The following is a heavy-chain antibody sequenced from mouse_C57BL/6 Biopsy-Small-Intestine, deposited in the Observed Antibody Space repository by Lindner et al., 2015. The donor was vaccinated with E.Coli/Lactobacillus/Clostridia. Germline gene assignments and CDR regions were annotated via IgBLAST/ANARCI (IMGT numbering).Heavy chain of an antibody. CDR3: ARWIPITVMSGGALDY. CDR2: ISAYNGVT. Sequence: SVKVSCKTSGYTFTSYGISWVRQAPGQGLEWMGWISAYNGVTNYAQKFQGRITVTTDTSTTTAYMELRSLRSDDTAVYYCARWIPITVMSGGALDYWGQGTQVTVSS. D-gene: IGHD1-3*01. CDR1: GYTFTSYG. J-gene: IGHJ4*01. V-gene: IGHV1-81*01.